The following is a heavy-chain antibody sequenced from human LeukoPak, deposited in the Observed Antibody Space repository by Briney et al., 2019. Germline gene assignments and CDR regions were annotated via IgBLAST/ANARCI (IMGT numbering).Heavy chain of an antibody. Sequence: GGSLRLSCAASGFTSGTYAVSWVRQAPGKGLEWVSAFSGGGDSYYADSVKGRFTISRDNSKKILYLQMNSLRAEDTAVYYCGKEVERHFDLKYWGQGTLVTVSS. V-gene: IGHV3-23*01. CDR2: FSGGGDS. CDR1: GFTSGTYA. J-gene: IGHJ4*02. CDR3: GKEVERHFDLKY.